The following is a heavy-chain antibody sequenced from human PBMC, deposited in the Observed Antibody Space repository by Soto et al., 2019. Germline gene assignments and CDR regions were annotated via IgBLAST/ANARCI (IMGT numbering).Heavy chain of an antibody. V-gene: IGHV3-48*01. CDR1: GFTFSSYS. J-gene: IGHJ5*02. D-gene: IGHD2-15*01. CDR3: ARGVCSGSNCLIWFAP. CDR2: ISSSSTTK. Sequence: EVQLVESGGGLVQPGGSLRLSCAASGFTFSSYSMNWVRQAPGKGLEWVSYISSSSTTKYYADSVKGRFTISRDNEKNSLYLKRNGRRAEDTAVYYWARGVCSGSNCLIWFAPGGQGTRVPV.